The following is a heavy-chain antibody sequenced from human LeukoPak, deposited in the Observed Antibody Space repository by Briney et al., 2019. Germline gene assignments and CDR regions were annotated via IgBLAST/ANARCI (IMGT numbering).Heavy chain of an antibody. CDR1: GFTFSSYR. V-gene: IGHV3-7*01. CDR3: AREGYYDYVGGSYDFDY. J-gene: IGHJ4*02. Sequence: GGSLRLSCAASGFTFSSYRMSWVRQAPGKGLEWVANIKQDGSEKYYVDSVKGRFTISRDNAKNSLYLQMNSLRAEDTAVYYCAREGYYDYVGGSYDFDYWGQGTLVTVSS. CDR2: IKQDGSEK. D-gene: IGHD3-16*01.